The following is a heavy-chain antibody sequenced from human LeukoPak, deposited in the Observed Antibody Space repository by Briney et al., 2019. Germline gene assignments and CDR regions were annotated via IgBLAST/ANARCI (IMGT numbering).Heavy chain of an antibody. Sequence: SETLSLTCTVSGGSISSGDYYWNWIRQPPGKGLEWIGYIYYTGSTYYNPSLKSRVTISIDTSKNQFSLNLNSVTAADTAVYYCARRALVGTFDPWGQGTLVTVSS. V-gene: IGHV4-30-4*08. CDR1: GGSISSGDYY. CDR3: ARRALVGTFDP. CDR2: IYYTGST. J-gene: IGHJ5*02. D-gene: IGHD6-6*01.